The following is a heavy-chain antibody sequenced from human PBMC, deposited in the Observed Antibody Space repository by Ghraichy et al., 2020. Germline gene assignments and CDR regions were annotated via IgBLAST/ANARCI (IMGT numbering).Heavy chain of an antibody. D-gene: IGHD5-18*01. CDR3: VGYSYGYLDAFDI. CDR2: IYHSGST. Sequence: SETLSLTCAVSGGSISSSNWWSWVRQPPGKGLEWIGEIYHSGSTNYNPSLKSRVTISVDKSKNQFSLKLSSVTAADTAVYYCVGYSYGYLDAFDIWGQGTMVTVSS. V-gene: IGHV4-4*02. J-gene: IGHJ3*02. CDR1: GGSISSSNW.